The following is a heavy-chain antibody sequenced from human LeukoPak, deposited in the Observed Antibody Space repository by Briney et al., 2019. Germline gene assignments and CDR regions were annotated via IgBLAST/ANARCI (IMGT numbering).Heavy chain of an antibody. CDR1: GFTFSSNW. V-gene: IGHV3-74*01. J-gene: IGHJ4*02. Sequence: GGSLRLSCAASGFTFSSNWMHWVRQAPGKGLVWVSRIKSDGSSTSYADSVKGRFTISRDNAKNSLYLQMNSLRAEDMALYYCAKDTEYDFWSGYFDYWGQGTLVTVSS. CDR2: IKSDGSST. CDR3: AKDTEYDFWSGYFDY. D-gene: IGHD3-3*01.